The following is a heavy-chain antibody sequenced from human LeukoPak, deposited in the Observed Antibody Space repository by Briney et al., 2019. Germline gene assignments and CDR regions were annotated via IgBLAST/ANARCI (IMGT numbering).Heavy chain of an antibody. CDR2: ISSSGSTI. D-gene: IGHD6-19*01. Sequence: GGSLRLSCAASGFTFSDYYMSWIRQAPGKGLEWVSYISSSGSTIYYADSAKGRFTISRDNAKNSLYLQMNSLRAEDTAVYYCARDSYSGWGHNWFDPWGQGTLVTVSS. V-gene: IGHV3-11*01. CDR3: ARDSYSGWGHNWFDP. CDR1: GFTFSDYY. J-gene: IGHJ5*02.